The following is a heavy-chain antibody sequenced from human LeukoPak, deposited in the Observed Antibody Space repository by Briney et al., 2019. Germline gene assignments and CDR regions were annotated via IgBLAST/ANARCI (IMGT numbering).Heavy chain of an antibody. D-gene: IGHD6-6*01. CDR2: IIPIFGTA. J-gene: IGHJ6*03. CDR3: ARSQEYSSPAYYYYYMDV. Sequence: SVKVSCKASGGTFSSYAISWVRQAPGQGLEWMGGIIPIFGTANYAQKFQGRVTITTDESTSTAYMELSSLRSEGTAVYYCARSQEYSSPAYYYYYMDVWGKGTTVTVSS. CDR1: GGTFSSYA. V-gene: IGHV1-69*05.